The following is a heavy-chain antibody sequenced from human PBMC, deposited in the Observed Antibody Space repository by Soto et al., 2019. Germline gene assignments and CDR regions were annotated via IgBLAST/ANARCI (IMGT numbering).Heavy chain of an antibody. D-gene: IGHD2-2*01. CDR1: GYSCTSYD. Sequence: QVQLVQSGAEVKKPGASVEVSCKSAGYSCTSYDINWARQATGLGLEWMGWMNPDSGNTGYAQKFRGRVTMTMNSSISTAYMQLRSLKSEETAVYYCAVSSQPDAFDIWGQGTMVTVSS. V-gene: IGHV1-8*02. CDR2: MNPDSGNT. J-gene: IGHJ3*02. CDR3: AVSSQPDAFDI.